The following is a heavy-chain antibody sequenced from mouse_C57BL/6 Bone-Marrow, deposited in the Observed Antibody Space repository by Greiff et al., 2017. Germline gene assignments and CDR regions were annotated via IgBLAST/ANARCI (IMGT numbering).Heavy chain of an antibody. J-gene: IGHJ1*03. CDR1: GFSLTSYG. V-gene: IGHV2-2*01. D-gene: IGHD1-1*01. CDR3: ARRRDYWNWYFDV. Sequence: VQVVESGPGLVQPSQSLSITCTVSGFSLTSYGVHWVRQSPGKGLEWLGVIWSGGSTDYNAAFISRLSISKDNSKSQVFFKMNSLQADDTAIYYCARRRDYWNWYFDVWGTGTTVTVSS. CDR2: IWSGGST.